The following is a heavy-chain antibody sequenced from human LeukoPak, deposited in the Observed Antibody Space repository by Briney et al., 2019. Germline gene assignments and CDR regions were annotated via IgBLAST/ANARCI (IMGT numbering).Heavy chain of an antibody. D-gene: IGHD3-22*01. Sequence: SGPTLVNPTQTLTLTCTFSGFSLSTRGVGVGWIRQPPGKALEWLALIYWDDDKRYSPSLKSRLTITKGTSKNQVVLTMTNMDPVDTATYYCAHDLGYDSSGYRRAFDYWGQGTLVTVSS. CDR2: IYWDDDK. V-gene: IGHV2-5*02. CDR3: AHDLGYDSSGYRRAFDY. J-gene: IGHJ4*02. CDR1: GFSLSTRGVG.